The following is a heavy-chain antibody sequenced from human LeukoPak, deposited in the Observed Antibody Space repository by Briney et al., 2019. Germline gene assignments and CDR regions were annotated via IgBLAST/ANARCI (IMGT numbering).Heavy chain of an antibody. CDR1: GFTFSSYA. Sequence: GGSLRLSCAASGFTFSSYAMSQVRQAPGKGLEWVSAISGSGGSTYYADSVKGRFTISRDNSKNSLYLQMNSLRAEDTAVYYCARAYYYGSGSYYDLTYYYMDVWGKGTTVTVSS. D-gene: IGHD3-10*01. V-gene: IGHV3-23*01. CDR2: ISGSGGST. J-gene: IGHJ6*03. CDR3: ARAYYYGSGSYYDLTYYYMDV.